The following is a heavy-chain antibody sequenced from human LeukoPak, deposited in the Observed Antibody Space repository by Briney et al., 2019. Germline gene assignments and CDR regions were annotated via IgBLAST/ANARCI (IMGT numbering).Heavy chain of an antibody. V-gene: IGHV3-23*01. CDR1: GFTFSSYA. J-gene: IGHJ4*02. D-gene: IGHD3-10*01. Sequence: GGSLRLSCAASGFTFSSYAMSWVRQAPGKGLEWVSAISGSGGSTYYADSVKGRFTISRDNSKNTLYLQMNSLRAEDTAVYYCAKGPMVYYYGSGGSVFDYWGQGTLVTVSS. CDR2: ISGSGGST. CDR3: AKGPMVYYYGSGGSVFDY.